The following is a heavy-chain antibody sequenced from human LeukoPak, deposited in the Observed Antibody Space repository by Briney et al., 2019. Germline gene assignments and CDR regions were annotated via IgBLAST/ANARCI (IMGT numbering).Heavy chain of an antibody. CDR3: ARLGYSGYEGWFDP. J-gene: IGHJ5*02. CDR1: GYTFTGYY. V-gene: IGHV1-2*04. CDR2: INPNSGGT. D-gene: IGHD5-12*01. Sequence: GASVKVSCKASGYTFTGYYMHWVRQAPGQGLEWMGWINPNSGGTNYAQKFQGWVTMTRDTSISTAYMELSRLRSDDTAVYYCARLGYSGYEGWFDPWGQGTLVTVSS.